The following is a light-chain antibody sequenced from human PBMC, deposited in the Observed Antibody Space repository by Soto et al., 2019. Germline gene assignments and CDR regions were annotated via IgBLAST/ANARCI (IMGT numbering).Light chain of an antibody. CDR3: QPCYSSPLT. CDR2: AAY. Sequence: IRMTRSPSSFSASTGDRVTITCRASQGISSYLAWYQQKPGKAPKLLIYAAYTLQSGVTSRFSGSGSGTTFTLTIASLQPDDFATYYCQPCYSSPLTVGEGTKVDIK. V-gene: IGKV1-8*01. CDR1: QGISSY. J-gene: IGKJ4*01.